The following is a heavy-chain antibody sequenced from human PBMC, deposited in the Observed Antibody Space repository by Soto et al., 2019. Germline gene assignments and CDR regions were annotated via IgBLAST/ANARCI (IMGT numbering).Heavy chain of an antibody. CDR3: AREGGTMVRGVIDYYYMDV. Sequence: SVKVSCKASGGTFSSYTISWVRQAPGQGLEWMGRIIPILGIANYAQKFQGRVTITADKSTSTAYMELSSLRSEDTAVYYCAREGGTMVRGVIDYYYMDVWGKGTTVTVSS. D-gene: IGHD3-10*01. V-gene: IGHV1-69*04. CDR1: GGTFSSYT. CDR2: IIPILGIA. J-gene: IGHJ6*03.